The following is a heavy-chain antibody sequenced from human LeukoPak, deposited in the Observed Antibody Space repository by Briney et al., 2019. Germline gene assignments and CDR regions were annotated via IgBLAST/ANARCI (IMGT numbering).Heavy chain of an antibody. V-gene: IGHV4-39*07. CDR3: TREKAAYNPGYY. CDR1: GGSISSSSYY. D-gene: IGHD3-16*01. J-gene: IGHJ4*02. CDR2: IYYSGGT. Sequence: SETLSLTCTVSGGSISSSSYYWGWIRQPPGKGLEWIGSIYYSGGTYYNPSLKSRVTISVDTSKNQFSLNLSSMTAADTAVYYCTREKAAYNPGYYWGQGTLVIVSS.